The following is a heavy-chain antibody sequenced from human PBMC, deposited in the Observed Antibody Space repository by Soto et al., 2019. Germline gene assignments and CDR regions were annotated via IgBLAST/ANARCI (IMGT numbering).Heavy chain of an antibody. Sequence: QVQLVQSGAEVKKPGASVKVSCKASGYTFSNFAMHWVRQAAGQRLEWMGWINAGNWKTKYSQKFQGRVTITRDTSASTAYMELSSLRSEDTAVYYCSRDAGPFYYWGQGTLVTVSS. CDR3: SRDAGPFYY. CDR2: INAGNWKT. D-gene: IGHD3-10*01. CDR1: GYTFSNFA. V-gene: IGHV1-3*01. J-gene: IGHJ4*02.